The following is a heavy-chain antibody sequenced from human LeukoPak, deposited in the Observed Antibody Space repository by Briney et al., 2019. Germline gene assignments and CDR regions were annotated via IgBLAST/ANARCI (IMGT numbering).Heavy chain of an antibody. CDR2: VKSRSAGETT. CDR3: TLIQGWGSGSYYRDF. D-gene: IGHD3-10*01. Sequence: PGGSLRLSCAASGFSISNDWMSWVRQPPGKGLEWVARVKSRSAGETTDYAAPVKGRFTISRDDSKNTLYLQMNSLKTEDTAVYYCTLIQGWGSGSYYRDFWGQGTLVTVSS. J-gene: IGHJ4*02. V-gene: IGHV3-15*01. CDR1: GFSISNDW.